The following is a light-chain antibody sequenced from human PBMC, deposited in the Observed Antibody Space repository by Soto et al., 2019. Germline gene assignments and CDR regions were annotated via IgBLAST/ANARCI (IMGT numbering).Light chain of an antibody. J-gene: IGLJ2*01. CDR2: YDS. Sequence: SYEPTQPPSVSVAPGKTARITCGGNNIGSKSVHWYQQKPGQAPVLIIYYDSYRPSGIPERFSGSNSGNTATLTISRVEAGDEADYYCQVWDSSSDRDVVFGGGTKLTVL. V-gene: IGLV3-21*04. CDR3: QVWDSSSDRDVV. CDR1: NIGSKS.